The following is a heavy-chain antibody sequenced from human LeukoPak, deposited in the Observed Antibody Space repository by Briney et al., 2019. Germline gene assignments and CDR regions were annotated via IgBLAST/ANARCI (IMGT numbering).Heavy chain of an antibody. D-gene: IGHD1-14*01. J-gene: IGHJ4*02. Sequence: GRSLRLSCAASGFTFSSYSMNWVRQAPGKGLEWVSYISSSSSTIYYADSVKGRFTISRDNAKNSLYLQMNSLRAEDTAVYYCARDLSGLDYWGQGTLVTVSS. CDR2: ISSSSSTI. CDR1: GFTFSSYS. CDR3: ARDLSGLDY. V-gene: IGHV3-48*01.